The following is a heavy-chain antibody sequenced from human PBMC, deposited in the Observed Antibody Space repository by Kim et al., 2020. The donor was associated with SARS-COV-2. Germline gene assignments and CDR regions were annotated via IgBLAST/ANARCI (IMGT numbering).Heavy chain of an antibody. V-gene: IGHV3-64*01. J-gene: IGHJ6*03. D-gene: IGHD3-3*01. CDR1: GFTFSSYA. CDR3: ARAALGTRLWAPHNYDFWGGVSPSYYYLDV. CDR2: ISSNGGST. Sequence: GGSLRLSCAASGFTFSSYAMHWVRQAPGKGLEYVSAISSNGGSTYYANSVKGRFTISRDNSKNTLYLQMGSLRAEDMAVYYCARAALGTRLWAPHNYDFWGGVSPSYYYLDVWGKGNAVTVSS.